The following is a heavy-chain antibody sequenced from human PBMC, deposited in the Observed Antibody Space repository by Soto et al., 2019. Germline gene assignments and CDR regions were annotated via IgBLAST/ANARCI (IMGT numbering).Heavy chain of an antibody. Sequence: SETLSLTCAVSGDSVSNDNYYWSWIRQPPGKGLGWIGYIYYSGTTNYNSYLKSRLSLSVDMSKNQFSLKLASVTAADTAVYFCARSQRGRTAFTFDYWGQGALVTVSS. CDR3: ARSQRGRTAFTFDY. J-gene: IGHJ4*02. D-gene: IGHD3-16*01. V-gene: IGHV4-61*01. CDR2: IYYSGTT. CDR1: GDSVSNDNYY.